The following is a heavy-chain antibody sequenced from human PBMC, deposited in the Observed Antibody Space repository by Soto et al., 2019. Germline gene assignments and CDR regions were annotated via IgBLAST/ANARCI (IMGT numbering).Heavy chain of an antibody. D-gene: IGHD3-10*01. CDR1: GFTFSSYG. J-gene: IGHJ4*02. CDR2: IKSKTDGGTT. CDR3: TTDLPYYYGSGHHY. Sequence: GGSLRLSCAASGFTFSSYGMHWVRQAPGKGLEWVGRIKSKTDGGTTDYAAPVKGRFTISRDDSKNTLYLQMNSLKTEDTAVYYCTTDLPYYYGSGHHYWGQGTLVTVSS. V-gene: IGHV3-15*07.